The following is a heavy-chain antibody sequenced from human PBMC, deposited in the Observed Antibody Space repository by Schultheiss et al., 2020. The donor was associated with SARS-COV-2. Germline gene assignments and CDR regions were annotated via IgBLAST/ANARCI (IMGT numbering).Heavy chain of an antibody. J-gene: IGHJ4*02. CDR3: ARTTLPYYDIENDY. D-gene: IGHD3-9*01. Sequence: QTLSLTCAVSGGSISSSNWWSWVRQPPGKALEWLALIDWDDDKYYSTSLKTRLTISKDTSKNQVVLTMTNMDPVDTATYYCARTTLPYYDIENDYWGQGTLVTVSS. V-gene: IGHV2-70*18. CDR2: IDWDDDK. CDR1: GGSISSSNW.